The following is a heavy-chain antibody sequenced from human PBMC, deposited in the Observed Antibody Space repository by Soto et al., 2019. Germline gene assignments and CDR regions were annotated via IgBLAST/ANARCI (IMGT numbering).Heavy chain of an antibody. Sequence: QVQLQESGPGLVKPSETLTLTCTVSPGSISSSYWSWIRQPPGRGLEWIGHVAYSGTTKYNPSLKSRGSIAVSTSKRQFSLRLTSVTAADTAVYYCAREAQDYYFDHWGQGILVTVSS. CDR3: AREAQDYYFDH. D-gene: IGHD1-26*01. CDR1: PGSISSSY. CDR2: VAYSGTT. J-gene: IGHJ5*02. V-gene: IGHV4-59*01.